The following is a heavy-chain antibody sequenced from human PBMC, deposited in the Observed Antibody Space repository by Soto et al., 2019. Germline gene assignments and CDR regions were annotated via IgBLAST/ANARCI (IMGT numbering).Heavy chain of an antibody. D-gene: IGHD2-2*01. J-gene: IGHJ4*02. CDR3: ARDPLCRTNSAERGVDY. Sequence: VQLVESGGGVVQPGRSLRLSCAASGFTFSSYTMHWVRQAPGKGLEWVSVVSCDGGSKNHADSVRGRFTISRDNSRDTLYLQMTSLRAADTAVYYCARDPLCRTNSAERGVDYWGQGTLVTVSS. V-gene: IGHV3-30-3*01. CDR1: GFTFSSYT. CDR2: VSCDGGSK.